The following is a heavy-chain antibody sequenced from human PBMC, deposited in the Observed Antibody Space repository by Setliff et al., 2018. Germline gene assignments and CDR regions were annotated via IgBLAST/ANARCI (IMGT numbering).Heavy chain of an antibody. V-gene: IGHV3-7*01. CDR3: AALDWGENFYNVDV. J-gene: IGHJ6*03. CDR1: GFTFSSLW. CDR2: INQGGGEQ. D-gene: IGHD7-27*01. Sequence: PGGSLRLSCAASGFTFSSLWMSWVRQAPGKGLEWVANINQGGGEQFYVDSVKGRFTISRDNARNALYLQMVSLRGEDTGVYFCAALDWGENFYNVDVWGKGTTVTVSS.